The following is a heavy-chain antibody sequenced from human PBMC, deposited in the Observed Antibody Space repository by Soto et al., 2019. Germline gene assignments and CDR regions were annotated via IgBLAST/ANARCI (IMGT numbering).Heavy chain of an antibody. D-gene: IGHD5-12*01. CDR3: ARGLGEWLRFGYYYYGMDV. CDR1: GGSFSGYY. CDR2: INHSGST. J-gene: IGHJ6*02. Sequence: SETLSLTCAVYGGSFSGYYWSWIRQPPGKGLEWIGEINHSGSTNYNPSLKSRVTISVDTSKNQFSLKLSSVTAADTAVYYCARGLGEWLRFGYYYYGMDVWGQGTTVTVS. V-gene: IGHV4-34*01.